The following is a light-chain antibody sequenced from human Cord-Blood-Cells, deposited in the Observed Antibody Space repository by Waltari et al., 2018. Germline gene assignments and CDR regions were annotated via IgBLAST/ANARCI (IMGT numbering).Light chain of an antibody. CDR1: SSNIGNNY. CDR2: ENN. J-gene: IGLJ3*02. Sequence: QSVLTQPPSVSAAPGQKVTISCSGSSSNIGNNYVSWYQPRPGTAPKLLIYENNKRPSGIPDRFSGSKSGTSATLGITGLQTGDEADYYCGTWDSSLSAWVFGGGTKLTVL. CDR3: GTWDSSLSAWV. V-gene: IGLV1-51*02.